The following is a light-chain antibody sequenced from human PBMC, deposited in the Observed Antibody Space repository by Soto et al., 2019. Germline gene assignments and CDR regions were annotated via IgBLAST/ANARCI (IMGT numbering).Light chain of an antibody. CDR1: QSVSSSY. V-gene: IGKV3-20*01. CDR2: GAS. CDR3: QQYGSSPYT. J-gene: IGKJ2*01. Sequence: EIVLTQSPGTLSLSPGERATLSCRASQSVSSSYLAWYQQKPGQAPRLLIYGASNRATGIPDRFSGSGSGTDFTLTISRLEPEDFAVYYCQQYGSSPYTFGQVTTLEIK.